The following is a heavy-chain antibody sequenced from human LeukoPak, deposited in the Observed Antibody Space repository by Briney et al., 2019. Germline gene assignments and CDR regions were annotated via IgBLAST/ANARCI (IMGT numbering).Heavy chain of an antibody. CDR3: ARGHHIVVVPADIYYYGMDV. V-gene: IGHV3-21*01. CDR1: GFTFSSYS. J-gene: IGHJ6*02. Sequence: GGSLRLSCAASGFTFSSYSMNWVRQAPGKGLEWVSSISSSSSYIYYADSVKGRFTISRDNAKNSLYLQMNSLRAEDTAVYYCARGHHIVVVPADIYYYGMDVWGQGTTVTVSS. CDR2: ISSSSSYI. D-gene: IGHD2-2*01.